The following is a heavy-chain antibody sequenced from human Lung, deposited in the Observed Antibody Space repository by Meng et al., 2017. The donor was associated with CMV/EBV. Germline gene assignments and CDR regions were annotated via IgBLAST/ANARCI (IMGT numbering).Heavy chain of an antibody. CDR1: GGSLSGHS. V-gene: IGHV4-34*01. Sequence: SETLSLTCAVYGGSLSGHSWSWIRQPPGQGLEWIGDIYQRGSPNYNSSLKSRVTISLDTSRNQFSLNLKSLTAADGAVYFCARGLGYCNSATCYSYFYYAMDVWGQGTTVTVSS. CDR2: IYQRGSP. D-gene: IGHD2-2*01. J-gene: IGHJ6*02. CDR3: ARGLGYCNSATCYSYFYYAMDV.